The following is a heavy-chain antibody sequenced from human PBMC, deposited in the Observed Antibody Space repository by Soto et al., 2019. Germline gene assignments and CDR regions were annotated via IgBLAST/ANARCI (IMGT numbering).Heavy chain of an antibody. V-gene: IGHV4-39*01. D-gene: IGHD2-2*01. J-gene: IGHJ5*02. CDR3: VRAIGQLPYNCFDP. CDR1: GGSISSSSYY. Sequence: SETLSLTCTVSGGSISSSSYYWGWIRQPPGKGLEWIGSIYYSGSTYYNPSLKSRVTISVDTSKNQFSLKLSSVTAADTAVYYFVRAIGQLPYNCFDPWGQGTLGTVSS. CDR2: IYYSGST.